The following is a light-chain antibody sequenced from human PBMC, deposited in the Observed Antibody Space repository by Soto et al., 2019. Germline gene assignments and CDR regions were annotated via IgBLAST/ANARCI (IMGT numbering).Light chain of an antibody. CDR3: ATWDDGLFGPV. J-gene: IGLJ3*02. CDR1: RSNIGSNP. V-gene: IGLV1-44*01. CDR2: RNN. Sequence: QSVLTQPPSASGTPGQRVTISCSGTRSNIGSNPVQWYLQLPGTAPKLLIYRNNERPSGVPDRFSGSKSGTSASLAISWLQSEDEADYHCATWDDGLFGPVFGGGTKVTVL.